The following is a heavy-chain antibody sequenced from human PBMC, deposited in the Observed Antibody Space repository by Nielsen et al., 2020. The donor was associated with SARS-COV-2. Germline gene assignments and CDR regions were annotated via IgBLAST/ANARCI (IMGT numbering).Heavy chain of an antibody. J-gene: IGHJ4*02. Sequence: SETLSLTCAVYGGSFSGYYWSWIRQPPGKGLEWIGEINHSGSTNYNPSLKSRVTISVDTSKSQFSLKLSSVTAADTAVYYCARLMSGAGYFDYWGQGTLVTVSS. D-gene: IGHD2-8*02. CDR3: ARLMSGAGYFDY. CDR1: GGSFSGYY. CDR2: INHSGST. V-gene: IGHV4-34*01.